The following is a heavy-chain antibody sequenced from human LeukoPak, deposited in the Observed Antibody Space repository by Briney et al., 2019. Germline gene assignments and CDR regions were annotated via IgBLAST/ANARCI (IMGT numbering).Heavy chain of an antibody. V-gene: IGHV1-2*02. D-gene: IGHD1-7*01. CDR2: IKPNSGGT. J-gene: IGHJ3*01. CDR1: GYSFTDYF. CDR3: ARVHGGRELDAFDF. Sequence: ASVKVSCKASGYSFTDYFIHWVRQAPGQGLEWMGWIKPNSGGTHYVQMFQGRVTMTRDTSISTVYMDLSNLKYDDTAVYYCARVHGGRELDAFDFWGQGTMHTVSS.